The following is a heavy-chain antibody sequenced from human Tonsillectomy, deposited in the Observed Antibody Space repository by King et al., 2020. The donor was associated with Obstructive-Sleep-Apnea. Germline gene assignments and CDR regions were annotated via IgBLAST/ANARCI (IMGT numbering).Heavy chain of an antibody. CDR3: AQASLPPSDY. V-gene: IGHV3-23*04. Sequence: VQLVESGGGLVQPGGSLRLSCAASGFTFSSYTKSWVRQAPGKGVELISGISGVGANTYYGDSVKGRFIISRDISKNTLYLQMNKLRAEDTAVYFCAQASLPPSDYWGQGALVTVSS. CDR1: GFTFSSYT. J-gene: IGHJ4*02. CDR2: ISGVGANT.